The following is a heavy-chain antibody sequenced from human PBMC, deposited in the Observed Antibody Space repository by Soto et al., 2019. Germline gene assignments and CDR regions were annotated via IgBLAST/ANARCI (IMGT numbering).Heavy chain of an antibody. CDR3: AKSDGDYGDDY. J-gene: IGHJ4*02. Sequence: GGSLRLSCAASGFTFSSYGMHWVRQAPGKGLEWVAVISYDGSNKYYADSVKGRFTISRDNSKNTLYLQMNSLRAEDTAVYYYAKSDGDYGDDYWSQGTLVTVSS. V-gene: IGHV3-30*18. D-gene: IGHD4-17*01. CDR1: GFTFSSYG. CDR2: ISYDGSNK.